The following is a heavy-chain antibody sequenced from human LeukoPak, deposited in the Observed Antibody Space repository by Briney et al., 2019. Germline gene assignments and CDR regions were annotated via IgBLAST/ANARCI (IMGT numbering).Heavy chain of an antibody. CDR3: ARREPHPFDY. V-gene: IGHV3-23*01. J-gene: IGHJ4*02. Sequence: GGSLRLSCAASGFTFSSYAISWLRQGPGKGLEWVSTISESGGSTYYADSVKGRFTISRDNSKNTLYLQMNSLRAEDTAVYYCARREPHPFDYWGQGTLVIVSS. CDR1: GFTFSSYA. CDR2: ISESGGST.